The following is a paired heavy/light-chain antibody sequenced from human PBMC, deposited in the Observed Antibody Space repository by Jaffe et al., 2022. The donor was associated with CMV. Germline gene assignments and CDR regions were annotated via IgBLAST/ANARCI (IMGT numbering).Light chain of an antibody. CDR3: QQRSNWPQIT. Sequence: EIVLTQSPATLSLSPGERATLSCRASQSVSSYLAWYQQKPGQAPRLLIYDASNRATGIPARFSGSGSGTDFTLTISSLEPEDFAVYYCQQRSNWPQITFGQGTRLEIK. CDR1: QSVSSY. J-gene: IGKJ5*01. V-gene: IGKV3-11*01. CDR2: DAS.
Heavy chain of an antibody. CDR2: IYSGGST. CDR1: GFTVSSNY. D-gene: IGHD6-13*01. J-gene: IGHJ6*03. V-gene: IGHV3-66*01. Sequence: EVQLVESGGGLVQPGGSLRLSCAASGFTVSSNYMSWVRQAPGKGLEWVSVIYSGGSTYYADSVKGRFTISRDNSKNTLYLQMNSLRAEDTAVYYCASPIAYSSSWYVGYYYYMDVWGKGTTVTVSS. CDR3: ASPIAYSSSWYVGYYYYMDV.